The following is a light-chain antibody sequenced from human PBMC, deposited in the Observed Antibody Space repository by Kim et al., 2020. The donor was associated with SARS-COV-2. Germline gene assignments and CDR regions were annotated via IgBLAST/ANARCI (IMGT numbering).Light chain of an antibody. CDR1: QSVSTY. J-gene: IGKJ2*02. CDR2: SAS. Sequence: DIQMTQSPSSLSASVRDRVTITCRASQSVSTYLNWFQQRPGKAPKLLIYSASTLQTGVSARFSGTGSGTEFTLTISSLQPEDFATYSCQQSYRMPCTFRLRTKVDIK. CDR3: QQSYRMPCT. V-gene: IGKV1-39*01.